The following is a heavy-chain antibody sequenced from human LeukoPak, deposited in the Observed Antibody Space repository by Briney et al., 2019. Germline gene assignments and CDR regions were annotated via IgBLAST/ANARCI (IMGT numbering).Heavy chain of an antibody. D-gene: IGHD3-3*01. J-gene: IGHJ3*02. Sequence: GASVKVSCEASGYTFTSYDINWVRQATGQGLEWMGWMNPNSGNTGYAQKFQGRVTMTRNTSISTAYMELSSLRSEDTAVYYCARGAGYDFWSGYSNDAFDIWGQGTMVTVSS. CDR1: GYTFTSYD. V-gene: IGHV1-8*01. CDR3: ARGAGYDFWSGYSNDAFDI. CDR2: MNPNSGNT.